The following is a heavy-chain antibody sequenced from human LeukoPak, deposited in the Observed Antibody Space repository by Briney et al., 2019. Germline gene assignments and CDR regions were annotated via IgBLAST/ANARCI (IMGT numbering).Heavy chain of an antibody. CDR1: GGSISSNNW. J-gene: IGHJ4*02. CDR3: ARTTYGDYVPHFDY. D-gene: IGHD4-17*01. CDR2: IYHSGST. V-gene: IGHV4-4*02. Sequence: PSGTLSLTCAVSGGSISSNNWWSWVRQPPGKGLEWIGEIYHSGSTNYNPSLKSRVSISVDTSKNQFSLKLSSVTAADTAVYYCARTTYGDYVPHFDYWGQGTLVTVSS.